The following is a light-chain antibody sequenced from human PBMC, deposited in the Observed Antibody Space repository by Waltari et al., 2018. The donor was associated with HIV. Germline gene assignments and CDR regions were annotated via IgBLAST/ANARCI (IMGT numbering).Light chain of an antibody. Sequence: DIQMTQSPSTLSASIGDRVTITCQASQSISVWLAWYHQKPGKAPKILIYEASNLEIGVPSRFSGTGSGTEFTLTISSLQPDDSATFYCQQYYSFPWTFGQGTKVGIK. J-gene: IGKJ1*01. V-gene: IGKV1-5*03. CDR2: EAS. CDR1: QSISVW. CDR3: QQYYSFPWT.